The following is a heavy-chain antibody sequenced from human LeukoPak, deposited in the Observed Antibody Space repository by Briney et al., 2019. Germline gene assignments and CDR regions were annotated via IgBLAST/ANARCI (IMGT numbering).Heavy chain of an antibody. CDR2: INHSGST. D-gene: IGHD6-13*01. CDR1: GRSFSGYY. V-gene: IGHV4-34*01. CDR3: ARRSAAGIAFDY. J-gene: IGHJ4*02. Sequence: PSETLSLTCAVYGRSFSGYYWSWIRQPPGKGLEWIGEINHSGSTNYNPSLKSRVTISVDTSKNQFSLKLSSVTAADTAVYYCARRSAAGIAFDYWGQGTLVTVSS.